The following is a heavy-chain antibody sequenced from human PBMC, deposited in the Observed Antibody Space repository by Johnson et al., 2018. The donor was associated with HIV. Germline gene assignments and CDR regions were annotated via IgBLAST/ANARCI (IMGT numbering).Heavy chain of an antibody. CDR2: ISYDGSNK. D-gene: IGHD3-22*01. V-gene: IGHV3-30-3*01. J-gene: IGHJ3*02. CDR3: ARWITWYYYDSSGYSSAFDI. Sequence: QVQLVESGGGVVQPGRSLRLSCAASGFTFSSYAMHWVRQAPGKGLEWVAVISYDGSNKYYADSVKGRFTISRDNSKNTLYLQMNSLRAEDTAVYYCARWITWYYYDSSGYSSAFDIWGQGTMVTVSS. CDR1: GFTFSSYA.